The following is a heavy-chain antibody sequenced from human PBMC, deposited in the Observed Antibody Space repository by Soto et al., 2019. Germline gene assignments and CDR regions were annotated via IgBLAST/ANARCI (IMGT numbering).Heavy chain of an antibody. Sequence: GESLKISCETSGYIFTSYWIGWVRQMPGKGLEWMGIIYPADSATTYSPSFQGQVTISADTSISTASLQWSSLKASDTAIYYCARSLLYFGGLAPPPDAFDVWGQGTMVTVSS. J-gene: IGHJ3*01. CDR1: GYIFTSYW. CDR3: ARSLLYFGGLAPPPDAFDV. D-gene: IGHD3-10*01. V-gene: IGHV5-51*01. CDR2: IYPADSAT.